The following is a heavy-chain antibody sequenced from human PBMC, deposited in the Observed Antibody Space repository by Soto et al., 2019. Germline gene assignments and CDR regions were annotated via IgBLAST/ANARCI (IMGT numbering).Heavy chain of an antibody. CDR2: IWYDGSNK. Sequence: GGSLRLCCAASGFTFSSYGMHWVRQSPGKGLEWVAVIWYDGSNKYYADSVKGRFTISRDNSKNTLYLQMNSLRAEDTAVYSCARYRRRTTGYYYYHKHVWSRGSTVTVSS. CDR1: GFTFSSYG. V-gene: IGHV3-33*01. CDR3: ARYRRRTTGYYYYHKHV. D-gene: IGHD3-16*02. J-gene: IGHJ6*03.